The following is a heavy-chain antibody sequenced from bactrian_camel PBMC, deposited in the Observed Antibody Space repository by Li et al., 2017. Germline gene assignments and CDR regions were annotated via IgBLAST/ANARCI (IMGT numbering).Heavy chain of an antibody. D-gene: IGHD1*01. V-gene: IGHV3-3*01. CDR2: IYWGGLSP. J-gene: IGHJ6*01. CDR3: AARSVGWCPLFEHWLGKRAYTPGGYFAN. CDR1: DDGYSSAC. Sequence: HVQLVESGGDSVRAGGSLRLSCTASDDGYSSACMGWFRQAPGKEREAVATIYWGGLSPYYADSVQGRFTISRDSAKNILYLQMHSLEPEDTAMYYCAARSVGWCPLFEHWLGKRAYTPGGYFANWGQGTQVTVS.